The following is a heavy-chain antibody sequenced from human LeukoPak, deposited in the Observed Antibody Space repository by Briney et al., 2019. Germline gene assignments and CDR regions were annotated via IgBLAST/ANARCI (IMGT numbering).Heavy chain of an antibody. CDR2: IKEDGSEK. D-gene: IGHD3-16*02. J-gene: IGHJ4*02. CDR3: ARDRYTSI. CDR1: GFSFSSYW. Sequence: GGSLRLSCAASGFSFSSYWMSWVRQAPGKGLEWVANIKEDGSEKYYVGSVKGRFTISRDNVKNLLYLQMNSLRAEDTAVYFCARDRYTSIWGQGILVTVSS. V-gene: IGHV3-7*01.